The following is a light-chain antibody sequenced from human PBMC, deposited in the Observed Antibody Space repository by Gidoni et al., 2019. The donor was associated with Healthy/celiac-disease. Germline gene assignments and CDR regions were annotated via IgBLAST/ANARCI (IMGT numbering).Light chain of an antibody. CDR2: AAS. J-gene: IGKJ2*01. CDR3: QQSYSTLQYT. Sequence: DIQMNQSPSSLSASVGDRVTITCRASQSISSYLNWYQPKPGKAPKLLIYAASSLQSGVPSRFSGSRSGTAFTLTISSLQPEDFATYYCQQSYSTLQYTFGQGIKLEIK. V-gene: IGKV1-39*01. CDR1: QSISSY.